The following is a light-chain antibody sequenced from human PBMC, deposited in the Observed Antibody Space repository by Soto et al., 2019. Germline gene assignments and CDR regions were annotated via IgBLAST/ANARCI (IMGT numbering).Light chain of an antibody. CDR1: QSVSRY. CDR3: QQYNNWPLS. Sequence: EIVVTQSPAILSVSPGERATLSCRASQSVSRYLAWYQQKPGQAPRLLIYGASTRATGIPARFSGSGSGTEFTLTISSLQSEDFAVYYCQQYNNWPLSFGGGTKVEIK. J-gene: IGKJ4*01. V-gene: IGKV3-15*01. CDR2: GAS.